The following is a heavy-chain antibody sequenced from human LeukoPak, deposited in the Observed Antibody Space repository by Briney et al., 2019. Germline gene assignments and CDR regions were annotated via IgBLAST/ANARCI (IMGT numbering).Heavy chain of an antibody. D-gene: IGHD3-3*01. Sequence: SETLSLTCTVSGGSISSSSYYWGWIRQPPGKGLEFIATIYYTGSAYYNPSLKSRVTISVDTSKNHFSLRLSSVTAADTAVYYCARQTYFDFSRPFDFWGQGTLVTVSS. CDR1: GGSISSSSYY. CDR3: ARQTYFDFSRPFDF. J-gene: IGHJ4*02. V-gene: IGHV4-39*01. CDR2: IYYTGSA.